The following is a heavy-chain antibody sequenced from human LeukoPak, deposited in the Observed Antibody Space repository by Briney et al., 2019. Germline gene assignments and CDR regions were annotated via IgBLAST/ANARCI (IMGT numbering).Heavy chain of an antibody. CDR2: INSDGSST. J-gene: IGHJ4*02. CDR1: GFTFSTFA. D-gene: IGHD2-15*01. CDR3: ARALPRGVVASFDY. V-gene: IGHV3-74*01. Sequence: PGGSLRLSCAASGFTFSTFAMIWVRQPPGKGLEWVSRINSDGSSTSYADSVKGRFTISRDNAKNTLYLQMNSLRAEDTAVYYCARALPRGVVASFDYWGQGTLVTVSS.